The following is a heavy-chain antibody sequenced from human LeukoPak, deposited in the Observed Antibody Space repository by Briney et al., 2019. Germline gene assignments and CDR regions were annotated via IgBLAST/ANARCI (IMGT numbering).Heavy chain of an antibody. CDR3: ARAMVRGVISY. CDR1: GGSFSGYY. CDR2: INHSGST. V-gene: IGHV4-34*01. D-gene: IGHD3-10*01. Sequence: SETLSLTCAVYGGSFSGYYWSWIRQPPGKGLEWIGEINHSGSTNYNPSIKSRVTISVDTSKNQFSLNLTSVTAADTAVYYCARAMVRGVISYWGQGTLVTVSS. J-gene: IGHJ4*02.